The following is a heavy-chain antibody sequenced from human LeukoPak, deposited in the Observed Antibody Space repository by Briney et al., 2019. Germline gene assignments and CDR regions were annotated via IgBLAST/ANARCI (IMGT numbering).Heavy chain of an antibody. CDR3: AKTITIFGVAPFNWFDP. J-gene: IGHJ5*02. V-gene: IGHV4-59*01. Sequence: SETLSLICSVSGGSISSYYWSWIRQPPGKGLEWIGYIYYSGSTNYNPSLKSRVTISVDTSKNQFSLKLSSVTAGDTAVYYCAKTITIFGVAPFNWFDPWGQGTLVTVSS. D-gene: IGHD3-3*01. CDR1: GGSISSYY. CDR2: IYYSGST.